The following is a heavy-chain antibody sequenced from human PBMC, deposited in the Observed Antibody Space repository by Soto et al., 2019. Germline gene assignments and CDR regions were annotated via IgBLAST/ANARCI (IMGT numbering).Heavy chain of an antibody. D-gene: IGHD2-21*02. CDR1: GGTFSSYA. CDR3: AQTTARRGGDSYPSKQ. CDR2: IRPIVGTA. V-gene: IGHV1-69*13. J-gene: IGHJ1*01. Sequence: SVKVSCKASGGTFSSYAMSWVRHAPGQGLEWMGGIRPIVGTAKYAQRFQGRVTITADESTSTASMKVRRQRFEDTAVYYCAQTTARRGGDSYPSKQWDQGTLVTVSS.